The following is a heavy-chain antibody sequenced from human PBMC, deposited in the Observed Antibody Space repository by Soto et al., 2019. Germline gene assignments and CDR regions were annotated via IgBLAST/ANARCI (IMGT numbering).Heavy chain of an antibody. CDR1: GFTFSSYG. CDR3: EKDGVGSYLWWGGVYYSYYGMDV. J-gene: IGHJ6*02. D-gene: IGHD2-21*01. CDR2: ISYDGSNK. Sequence: PGGSLRLSCATSGFTFSSYGMHWVRQAPGKGLEWVAVISYDGSNKYYADSVKGRFTISRDNSKNTLYLQMNSLRAEDTAVYYWEKDGVGSYLWWGGVYYSYYGMDVGAQGTRFTVPS. V-gene: IGHV3-30*18.